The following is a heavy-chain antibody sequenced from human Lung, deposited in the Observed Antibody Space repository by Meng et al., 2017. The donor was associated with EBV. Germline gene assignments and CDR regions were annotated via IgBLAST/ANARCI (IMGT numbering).Heavy chain of an antibody. D-gene: IGHD3-9*01. V-gene: IGHV3-15*01. CDR1: GFTFSNAW. CDR2: IKSKTDGGTT. Sequence: EVQLVESGGGLVKPGXSLRLSCAASGFTFSNAWMSWVRQAPGKGLEWVGRIKSKTDGGTTDYAAPVKGRFTISRDDSKNTLYLQMNSLKTEDTAVYYCTTIHYFRSKEYWGQGTLVTVSS. CDR3: TTIHYFRSKEY. J-gene: IGHJ4*02.